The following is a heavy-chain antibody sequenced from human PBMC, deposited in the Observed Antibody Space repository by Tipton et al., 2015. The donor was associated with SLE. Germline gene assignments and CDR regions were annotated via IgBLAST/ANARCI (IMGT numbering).Heavy chain of an antibody. CDR2: IYYSGNT. J-gene: IGHJ4*02. CDR3: ARHMRYQWNYFDY. V-gene: IGHV4-39*07. D-gene: IGHD6-19*01. Sequence: TLSLTCTVSGDSISNVGYYWGWIRQPPGKGLEWIGSIYYSGNTYYSPSLKSRVTISIDTSKNQFSLRLSSVTAADTAIYYCARHMRYQWNYFDYWGQGTLVTVSS. CDR1: GDSISNVGYY.